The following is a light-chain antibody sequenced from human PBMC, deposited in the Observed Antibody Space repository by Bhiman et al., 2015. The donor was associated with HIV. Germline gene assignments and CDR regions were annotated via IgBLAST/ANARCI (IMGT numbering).Light chain of an antibody. CDR1: SSDIGRYNY. V-gene: IGLV2-8*01. CDR3: AAWDDSLNGPI. CDR2: EVT. J-gene: IGLJ2*01. Sequence: QSALTQPPSASGSPGQSVIISCTGTSSDIGRYNYVSWSQQHPGKAPKIIIYEVTRRPSGVPDRFSGSKSGNTASLAISGLQSADEADYYCAAWDDSLNGPIFGGGTKLTVL.